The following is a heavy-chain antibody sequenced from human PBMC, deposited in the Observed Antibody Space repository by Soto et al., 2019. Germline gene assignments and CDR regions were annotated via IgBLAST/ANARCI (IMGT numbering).Heavy chain of an antibody. D-gene: IGHD4-4*01. J-gene: IGHJ6*02. CDR3: ARDPVRCYYYGMDV. CDR1: GGSISSGDYY. V-gene: IGHV4-30-4*01. CDR2: IYYSGST. Sequence: KPSETLSLTCTVSGGSISSGDYYWSWIRQPPGKGLEWIGYIYYSGSTYYNPSLKSRVTISVDTSKNQFSLKLSSVTAADTAVYYCARDPVRCYYYGMDVWGQGTTVTVSS.